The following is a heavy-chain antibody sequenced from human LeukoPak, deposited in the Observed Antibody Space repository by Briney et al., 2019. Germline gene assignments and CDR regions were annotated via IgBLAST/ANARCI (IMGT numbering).Heavy chain of an antibody. CDR2: IYHSGST. CDR3: ASLRGIAAAGTFDY. D-gene: IGHD6-13*01. Sequence: PSETLSLTCAVSGYSISSGYYWGWIRQPPGKGLEWIGSIYHSGSTYYNPSLKSRVTISVDTSKNQFSLKLSSVTAADTAVYYCASLRGIAAAGTFDYWGQGTLVTVSS. J-gene: IGHJ4*02. V-gene: IGHV4-38-2*01. CDR1: GYSISSGYY.